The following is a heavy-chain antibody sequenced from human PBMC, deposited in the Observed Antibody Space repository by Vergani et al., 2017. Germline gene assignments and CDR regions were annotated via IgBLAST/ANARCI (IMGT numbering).Heavy chain of an antibody. CDR2: IHYSGNT. V-gene: IGHV4-30-4*08. CDR3: ASCVYSGYDNAFDI. CDR1: GGSINSGDYY. D-gene: IGHD5-12*01. Sequence: QVQLQESGPGLVKPSQTLSLTCTVSGGSINSGDYYWSWIRQPPGKGLEWIGYIHYSGNTYYNPSLKSRVTISVDTSKNKFSLKLSSVTAADTAVYYCASCVYSGYDNAFDIWGQGTMVTVAS. J-gene: IGHJ3*02.